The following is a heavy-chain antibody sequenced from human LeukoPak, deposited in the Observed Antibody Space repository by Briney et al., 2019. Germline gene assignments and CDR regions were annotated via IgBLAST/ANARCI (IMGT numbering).Heavy chain of an antibody. V-gene: IGHV3-74*01. D-gene: IGHD2-15*01. Sequence: GGSLRLSCAASGFTFSSYWMHWVRQAPGKGLVWVSRINSDGSSTSYADSVRGRLPISRDNAKNTLYLQMNSLRAEDTAVYYCARQYCSGGSCYFRSYYYYYMDVWGKGTTVTVSS. J-gene: IGHJ6*03. CDR1: GFTFSSYW. CDR3: ARQYCSGGSCYFRSYYYYYMDV. CDR2: INSDGSST.